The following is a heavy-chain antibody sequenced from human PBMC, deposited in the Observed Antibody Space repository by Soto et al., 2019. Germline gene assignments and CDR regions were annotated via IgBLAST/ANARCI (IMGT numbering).Heavy chain of an antibody. CDR3: ATSGGGWYLY. Sequence: QVQLVQSGAEVKKPGASVKVSCKASGYTFSSYDINWVRQATGQGLEWMGWLNPNSGDTGYAQKFQGRVTLTRNTSISTAYIELSSLTSADTAVYYCATSGGGWYLYWGQGTLVTVSS. D-gene: IGHD6-19*01. J-gene: IGHJ4*02. CDR2: LNPNSGDT. V-gene: IGHV1-8*01. CDR1: GYTFSSYD.